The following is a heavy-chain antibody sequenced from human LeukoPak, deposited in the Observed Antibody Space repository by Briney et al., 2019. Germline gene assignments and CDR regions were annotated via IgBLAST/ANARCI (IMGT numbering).Heavy chain of an antibody. V-gene: IGHV3-33*01. CDR2: IWYDGSNK. CDR1: GFTFSSDG. Sequence: GGSLRLSCAASGFTFSSDGMHWGRQAPGKGLEWVAGIWYDGSNKYYADSVKGRFTISRDNSKNTLYLQMNSLRAEDTAVYYCARVGSRFGMDVWGQGTTVTVSS. D-gene: IGHD3-3*01. J-gene: IGHJ6*02. CDR3: ARVGSRFGMDV.